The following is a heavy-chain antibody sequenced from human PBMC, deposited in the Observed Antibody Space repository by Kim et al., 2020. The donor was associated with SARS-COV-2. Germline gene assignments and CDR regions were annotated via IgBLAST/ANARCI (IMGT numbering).Heavy chain of an antibody. D-gene: IGHD2-2*02. Sequence: GGSLRLSCAASGFTFSSYAMSWVRQAPGKGLEWVSAISGSGGSTYYADSVKGRFTISRDNSKNTLYLQMNSLRAEDTAVYYCAKVTKVVYCSSTSCYRDYYYYYGMDVWGQGTTVTVSS. V-gene: IGHV3-23*01. CDR3: AKVTKVVYCSSTSCYRDYYYYYGMDV. J-gene: IGHJ6*02. CDR2: ISGSGGST. CDR1: GFTFSSYA.